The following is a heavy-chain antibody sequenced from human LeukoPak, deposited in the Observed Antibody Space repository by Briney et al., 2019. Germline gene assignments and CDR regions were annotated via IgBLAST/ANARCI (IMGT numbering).Heavy chain of an antibody. CDR1: GYTFTSYG. Sequence: ASVKVSCKASGYTFTSYGISWVRQAPGQGLEWMGWISAYNGNTNYAQKLQGRVTMTTDTSTSTAYMELRSLRSDDTAVYYCARVGNLGIFGVVIGVYYMDVWGKGTTVTVSS. V-gene: IGHV1-18*01. CDR3: ARVGNLGIFGVVIGVYYMDV. CDR2: ISAYNGNT. D-gene: IGHD3-3*01. J-gene: IGHJ6*03.